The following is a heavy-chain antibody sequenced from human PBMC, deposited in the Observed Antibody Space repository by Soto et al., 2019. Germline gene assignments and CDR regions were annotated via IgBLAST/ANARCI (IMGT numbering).Heavy chain of an antibody. V-gene: IGHV1-3*01. J-gene: IGHJ4*02. CDR3: ARDRGDYDILTGLFDY. CDR1: GYPFTSYA. Sequence: ASVKVSCKASGYPFTSYAMHWVRQAPGQRLEWMGWINAGNGNTKYSQKFQGRVTITRDTSASTAYMELSSLRSEDTAVYYCARDRGDYDILTGLFDYWGQGTLVTSPQ. CDR2: INAGNGNT. D-gene: IGHD3-9*01.